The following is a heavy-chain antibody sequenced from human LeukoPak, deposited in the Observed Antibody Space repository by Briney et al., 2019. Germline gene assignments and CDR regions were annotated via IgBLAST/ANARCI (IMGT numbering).Heavy chain of an antibody. CDR3: ARLSSSWNFDY. J-gene: IGHJ4*02. Sequence: GESLKISCKGSGYSFASYWIGWVHQMPGKGPEWMGIINPGDSDTRYSPSFQDQVTMPVDKSISTAYLQWTSLKASDTGMYYCARLSSSWNFDYWGQGTLVSVSS. D-gene: IGHD6-13*01. V-gene: IGHV5-51*07. CDR2: INPGDSDT. CDR1: GYSFASYW.